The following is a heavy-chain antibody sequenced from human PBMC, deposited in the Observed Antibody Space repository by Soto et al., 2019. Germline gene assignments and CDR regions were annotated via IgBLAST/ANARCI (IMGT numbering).Heavy chain of an antibody. CDR2: ISSSSSYI. J-gene: IGHJ6*02. CDR1: GFTFSSYS. CDR3: ARDERDIVLMVYAIDYYGMDV. D-gene: IGHD2-8*01. Sequence: GGSLRLSCAASGFTFSSYSMNWVRQAPGKGLEWVSSISSSSSYIYYADSVKGRFTISRDNAKNSLYLQMNSLRAEDTAVYYCARDERDIVLMVYAIDYYGMDVWGQGTTVTVSS. V-gene: IGHV3-21*01.